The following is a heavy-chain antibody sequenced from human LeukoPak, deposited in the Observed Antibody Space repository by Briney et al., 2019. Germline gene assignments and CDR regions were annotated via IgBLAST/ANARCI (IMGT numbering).Heavy chain of an antibody. D-gene: IGHD2-21*02. CDR3: AREYAVTGNFDY. V-gene: IGHV3-21*01. CDR2: ISSSSGSI. CDR1: GFTFSRHS. Sequence: GGSLRLSCVDFGFTFSRHSMIWVRQAPGKGLEWVSFISSSSGSINYADSVRGRFTTSRDNAKNSMYLQMNSLRAEDTAVYYCAREYAVTGNFDYWGRGTLVSVSS. J-gene: IGHJ4*02.